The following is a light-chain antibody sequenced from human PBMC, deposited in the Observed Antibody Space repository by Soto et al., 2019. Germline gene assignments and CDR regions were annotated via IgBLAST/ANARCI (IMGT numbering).Light chain of an antibody. CDR3: QPRSNWPKWT. J-gene: IGKJ1*01. CDR1: QSVSSY. CDR2: DAS. V-gene: IGKV3-11*01. Sequence: EIVLTQSPATLSLSPGDRATLSCRASQSVSSYLAWYQQKPGQAPRLLIYDASNSATGIPARFSGSGSGTDFTLTISSLEPEDFAVYYCQPRSNWPKWTFGQGTKVEIK.